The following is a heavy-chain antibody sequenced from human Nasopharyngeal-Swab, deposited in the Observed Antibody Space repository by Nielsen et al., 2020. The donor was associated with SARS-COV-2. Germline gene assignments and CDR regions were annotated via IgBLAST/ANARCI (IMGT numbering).Heavy chain of an antibody. J-gene: IGHJ5*02. D-gene: IGHD2-2*01. V-gene: IGHV1-24*01. CDR1: GYTPTELS. CDR3: ATSAPYCSSTSCSYWFDP. Sequence: ASVKVSCKVSGYTPTELSMHWVRQAPGKGLEWMGGFDPEDGETIYAQKFQGRVTMTEDTSTDTAYMELSSLRSEDTAVYYCATSAPYCSSTSCSYWFDPWGQGTLVTVSS. CDR2: FDPEDGET.